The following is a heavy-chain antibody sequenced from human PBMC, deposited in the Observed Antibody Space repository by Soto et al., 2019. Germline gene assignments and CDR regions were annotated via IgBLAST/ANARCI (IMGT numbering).Heavy chain of an antibody. Sequence: GGSLRLSCAASGFTFSNYIMNWVRQAPGKGLEWVSYISRSSRTIYYADSVKARFTISRDNAKNSLYLQMNSLRDGDTSVYYCARESYYYDSSGFDIWGQGTMVTVSS. V-gene: IGHV3-48*02. J-gene: IGHJ3*02. D-gene: IGHD3-22*01. CDR1: GFTFSNYI. CDR3: ARESYYYDSSGFDI. CDR2: ISRSSRTI.